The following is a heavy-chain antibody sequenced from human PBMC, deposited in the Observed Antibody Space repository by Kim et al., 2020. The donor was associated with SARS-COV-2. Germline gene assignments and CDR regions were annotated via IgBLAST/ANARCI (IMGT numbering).Heavy chain of an antibody. J-gene: IGHJ4*02. CDR3: ARVGRVGYYYDSSGQEDY. CDR2: ISSSSSTI. CDR1: GFTFSSYS. Sequence: LSLTCAASGFTFSSYSMNWVRQAPGKGLEWVSYISSSSSTIYYADSVKGRFTISRDNAKNSLYLQMNSLRAEDTAVYYCARVGRVGYYYDSSGQEDYWGQGTLVTVSS. D-gene: IGHD3-22*01. V-gene: IGHV3-48*04.